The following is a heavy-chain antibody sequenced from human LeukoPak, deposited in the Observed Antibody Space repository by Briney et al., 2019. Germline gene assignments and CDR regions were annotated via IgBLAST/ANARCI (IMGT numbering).Heavy chain of an antibody. CDR2: INPNSGGT. D-gene: IGHD3-22*01. CDR1: GYTFTGYY. CDR3: AREVYYDSSGYYPFDY. Sequence: ASVKVSCKASGYTFTGYYMHLVRQAPGQGLEWMGWINPNSGGTNYAQKFQGRVTMTRDTSISTAYMELSRLRSDDTAVYYCAREVYYDSSGYYPFDYWGQGTLVTVSS. V-gene: IGHV1-2*02. J-gene: IGHJ4*02.